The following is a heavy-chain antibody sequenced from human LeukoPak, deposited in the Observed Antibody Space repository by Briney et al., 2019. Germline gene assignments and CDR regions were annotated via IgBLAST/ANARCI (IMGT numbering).Heavy chain of an antibody. CDR1: GFTVSSNY. D-gene: IGHD1-26*01. CDR3: ARDMGATCFDY. Sequence: GGSRRLSCAASGFTVSSNYMSWVRQAPGKGLEWVSYISSSSSTIYYADSVKGRFTISRDNAKNSLYLQMNSLRAEDTAVYYCARDMGATCFDYWGQGTLVTVSS. V-gene: IGHV3-48*01. J-gene: IGHJ4*02. CDR2: ISSSSSTI.